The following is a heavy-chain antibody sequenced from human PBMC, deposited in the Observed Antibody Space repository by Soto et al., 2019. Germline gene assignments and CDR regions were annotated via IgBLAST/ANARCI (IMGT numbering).Heavy chain of an antibody. V-gene: IGHV3-7*01. Sequence: VQLVESGGGLVQPGGSLRLSCGASGFTFSSYWMSWVRQAPGKGLEWVSNIKQDGDEKYYVAYVKGRFTISRANAKKSLDLQMNRLTAEDTAVYYCGRVYCSDATCYPPDAACEFWGQGTMVSVSS. CDR1: GFTFSSYW. CDR3: GRVYCSDATCYPPDAACEF. J-gene: IGHJ3*01. D-gene: IGHD2-15*01. CDR2: IKQDGDEK.